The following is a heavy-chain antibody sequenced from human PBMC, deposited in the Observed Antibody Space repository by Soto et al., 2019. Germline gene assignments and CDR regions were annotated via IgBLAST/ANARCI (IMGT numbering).Heavy chain of an antibody. CDR2: ITGTGADT. J-gene: IGHJ4*02. V-gene: IGHV3-23*01. D-gene: IGHD2-2*01. CDR1: GFTFSNYA. CDR3: AKGSSTSRPYYFDY. Sequence: GGSLRLSCAASGFTFSNYAMSWVRQAPGKGLEWFSAITGTGADTYHADSVKARFTISRDNSKNTLFLQMNSLRAEDTAIYYCAKGSSTSRPYYFDYWGRGTLVTVS.